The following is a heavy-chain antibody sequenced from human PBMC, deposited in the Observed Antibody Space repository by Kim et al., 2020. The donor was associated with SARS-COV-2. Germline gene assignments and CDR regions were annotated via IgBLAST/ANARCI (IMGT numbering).Heavy chain of an antibody. Sequence: GGSLRLSCAASGFTVSTNYMSWVRQAPGKGLEWVSVSYAGNTDYADSVKGRFIISSDYSKNTLYLQMRSLRAEDTALYYCARDLNLWGQGTLVTVSS. V-gene: IGHV3-53*01. CDR2: SYAGNT. CDR1: GFTVSTNY. J-gene: IGHJ5*02. CDR3: ARDLNL.